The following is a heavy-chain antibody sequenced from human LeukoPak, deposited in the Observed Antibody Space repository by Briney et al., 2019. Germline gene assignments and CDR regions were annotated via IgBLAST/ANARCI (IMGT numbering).Heavy chain of an antibody. D-gene: IGHD3-22*01. V-gene: IGHV3-23*01. CDR2: ISGSGGST. Sequence: GGSLRLSCAASGFTSSSYAMSWVRQAPGKGLEWVSAISGSGGSTYYADSVKGRFTISRDNSKNTLYLQMNSLRAEDTAVYYCAKDRARITMIVVVTNFDYWGQGTLVTVSS. CDR3: AKDRARITMIVVVTNFDY. CDR1: GFTSSSYA. J-gene: IGHJ4*02.